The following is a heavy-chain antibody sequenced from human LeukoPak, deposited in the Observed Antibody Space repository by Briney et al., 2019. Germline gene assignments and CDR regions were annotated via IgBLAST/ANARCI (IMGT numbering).Heavy chain of an antibody. V-gene: IGHV4-59*01. CDR3: ARGYSRWLQADY. J-gene: IGHJ4*02. CDR1: GGSISSYY. CDR2: IYYSGST. Sequence: SETLSLTCTVPGGSISSYYWSWIRQPPGKGLEWIGYIYYSGSTNYNPSLKSRVTISVDTSKNQFSLKLSSVTAADTAVYYCARGYSRWLQADYWGQGTLVTVSS. D-gene: IGHD5-24*01.